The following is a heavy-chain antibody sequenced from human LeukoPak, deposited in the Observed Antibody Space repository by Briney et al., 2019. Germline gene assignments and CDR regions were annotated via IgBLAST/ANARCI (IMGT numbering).Heavy chain of an antibody. CDR3: AKALRDQLLCGISF. Sequence: PGGSLRLSCAASGFTFRSYAMNWVRQAPGKGLEWVSAISGSGGSTYYADSVKGRFTISRDNSKSTLYLQMNSLRAEDTAIYYCAKALRDQLLCGISFWGQGTLVTVSS. V-gene: IGHV3-23*01. CDR2: ISGSGGST. D-gene: IGHD2-2*01. CDR1: GFTFRSYA. J-gene: IGHJ4*02.